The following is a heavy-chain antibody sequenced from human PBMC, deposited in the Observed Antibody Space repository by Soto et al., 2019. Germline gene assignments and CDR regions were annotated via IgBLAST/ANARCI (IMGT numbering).Heavy chain of an antibody. V-gene: IGHV1-69*04. CDR3: ARDEEDQSITIFGVDPIYYMDV. CDR1: GGTFSSYT. D-gene: IGHD3-3*01. Sequence: SVKVSCKASGGTFSSYTISWVRQAPGQGLEWMGRIIPILGIANYAQKFQGRVTITADKSTSTAYMELSSLRSEDTAVYYCARDEEDQSITIFGVDPIYYMDVWGKGTTVTVSS. CDR2: IIPILGIA. J-gene: IGHJ6*03.